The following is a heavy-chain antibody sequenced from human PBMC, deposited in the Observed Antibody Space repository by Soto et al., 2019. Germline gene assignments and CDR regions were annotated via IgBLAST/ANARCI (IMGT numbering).Heavy chain of an antibody. V-gene: IGHV4-30-2*01. CDR3: ARKTIIYSDSSSWFDP. J-gene: IGHJ5*02. CDR1: GGSISTGDDY. CDR2: ISHSGTT. D-gene: IGHD3-22*01. Sequence: LSLTCTVPGGSISTGDDYWSWIRQPPGKGLEWIGYISHSGTTYNPSLKSRVSISVDRSKNQFSLKLTSVTAADTAVYFCARKTIIYSDSSSWFDPWGQGALVTVSS.